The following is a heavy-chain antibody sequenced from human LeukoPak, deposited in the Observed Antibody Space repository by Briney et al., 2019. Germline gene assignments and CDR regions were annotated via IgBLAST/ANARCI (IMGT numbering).Heavy chain of an antibody. CDR3: ARGSGYRYGFTGRERTKSRLDY. V-gene: IGHV3-21*01. J-gene: IGHJ4*02. Sequence: GGSLRLSCAASGFIFSDFYMSWVRQAAGKGLEWVSSISTSSSYIYYADSVKGRFTISRDNSKNTLYLQMNSLRAEDTAVYYCARGSGYRYGFTGRERTKSRLDYWGQGTLVTVSS. CDR1: GFIFSDFY. D-gene: IGHD5-18*01. CDR2: ISTSSSYI.